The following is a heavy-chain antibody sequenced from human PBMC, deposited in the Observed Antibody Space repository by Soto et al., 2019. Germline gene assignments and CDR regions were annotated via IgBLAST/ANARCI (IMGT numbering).Heavy chain of an antibody. CDR3: AIDAPGVAPY. D-gene: IGHD2-15*01. CDR1: GGSINRGDSY. Sequence: QVQLQESGPGLVRPSQTLSLICTVSGGSINRGDSYWNWIRQHPEKVLEWIGYINYRGSTFYNPSLKSRIIISVDTSKNQFSLKLSSVTAADTAVYYCAIDAPGVAPYWGQGTLVTVSS. CDR2: INYRGST. V-gene: IGHV4-31*03. J-gene: IGHJ4*02.